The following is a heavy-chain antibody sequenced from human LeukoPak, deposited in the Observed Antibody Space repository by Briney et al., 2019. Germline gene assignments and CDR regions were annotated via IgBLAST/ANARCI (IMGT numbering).Heavy chain of an antibody. CDR3: AKYCSGGNCYSGLY. J-gene: IGHJ4*02. CDR1: GFTFSGYA. V-gene: IGHV3-30*18. Sequence: GGSLRLSCAASGFTFSGYAMHWVRQAPGKGLEWVAVISYDGSNEYYADSVKGRFTISRDNSKNTLYLQMNSLRAEDTAVYYCAKYCSGGNCYSGLYWGQGTLVTVSS. D-gene: IGHD2-15*01. CDR2: ISYDGSNE.